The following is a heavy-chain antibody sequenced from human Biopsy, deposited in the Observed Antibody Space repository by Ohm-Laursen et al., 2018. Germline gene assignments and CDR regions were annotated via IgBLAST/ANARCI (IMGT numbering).Heavy chain of an antibody. CDR1: GFTFSNSG. V-gene: IGHV3-30*18. CDR2: ISYDGSKT. CDR3: AKDKGTFNFYYYGMDV. J-gene: IGHJ6*02. D-gene: IGHD2/OR15-2a*01. Sequence: SLRLSCAASGFTFSNSGMHWARQAPGKGLEWVAAISYDGSKTDYGDSVKGRLNISRDNSKNTLDLQMSSPRVEDTAVYFCAKDKGTFNFYYYGMDVWGQGTTVTVSS.